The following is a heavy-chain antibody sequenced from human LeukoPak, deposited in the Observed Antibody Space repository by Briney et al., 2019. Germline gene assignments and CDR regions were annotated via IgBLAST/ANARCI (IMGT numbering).Heavy chain of an antibody. J-gene: IGHJ4*02. V-gene: IGHV3-23*01. CDR2: ISAVGGNT. Sequence: GGSLRLSCAASGFTFRNYAMNWVRQAPGRGLQWVSSISAVGGNTYYADSVKGRFTISRDDSKNTLYLQMNSLRAEDTAVYFCAKGNDDFDHWGQGTLVTVSS. CDR1: GFTFRNYA. CDR3: AKGNDDFDH.